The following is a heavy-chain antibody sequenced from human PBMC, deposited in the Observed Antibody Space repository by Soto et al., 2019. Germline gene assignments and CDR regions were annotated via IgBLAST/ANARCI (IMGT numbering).Heavy chain of an antibody. CDR1: GYSISSGYY. Sequence: SETLSLTCTVSGYSISSGYYWGWIRQPPGKGLEWIGSIYHSGSTYYNPSLKSRVTISVDTSKNQFSLKLSSVTAADTAVYYCARDDYNNWFDPWGQGTLVTVSS. D-gene: IGHD4-4*01. V-gene: IGHV4-38-2*02. J-gene: IGHJ5*02. CDR2: IYHSGST. CDR3: ARDDYNNWFDP.